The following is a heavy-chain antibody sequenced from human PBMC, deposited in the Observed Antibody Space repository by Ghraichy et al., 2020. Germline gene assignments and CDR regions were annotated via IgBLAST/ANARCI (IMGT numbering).Heavy chain of an antibody. CDR1: GFTFSSYW. V-gene: IGHV3-7*01. CDR2: IKQDGSEK. Sequence: GGSLRLSCAASGFTFSSYWMSWVRQAPGKGLEWVANIKQDGSEKYYVDSVKGRFTISRDNAKNSLYLQMNSLRAEDTAVYYCARGYSSSWYWFDPWGQGTLVTVSS. J-gene: IGHJ5*02. CDR3: ARGYSSSWYWFDP. D-gene: IGHD6-13*01.